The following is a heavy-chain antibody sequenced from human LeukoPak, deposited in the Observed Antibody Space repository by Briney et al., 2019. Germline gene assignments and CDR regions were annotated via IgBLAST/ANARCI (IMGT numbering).Heavy chain of an antibody. J-gene: IGHJ4*02. CDR3: AKEQELYSSSRDSELYY. Sequence: GGSLRLSCAASGFTFSSYVMSWVRQAPGKGLEWVSAISGSGGSTYYADSVKGRFTISRDNSKNTLYLQMNSLRAEDTAVYYCAKEQELYSSSRDSELYYWGQGTLVTVSS. CDR2: ISGSGGST. V-gene: IGHV3-23*01. CDR1: GFTFSSYV. D-gene: IGHD6-13*01.